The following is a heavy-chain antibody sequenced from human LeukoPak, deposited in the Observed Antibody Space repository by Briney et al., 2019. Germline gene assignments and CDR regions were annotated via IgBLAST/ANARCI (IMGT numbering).Heavy chain of an antibody. CDR3: ARDAPFRHDAFDI. CDR2: ISSSGSTK. J-gene: IGHJ3*02. Sequence: PGGSLRLSCAASGFTFSSYEMNWVRQAPGKGLEWVSYISSSGSTKYYADSVKGRFTISRDNSKNTLYLQMNSLRAEDTAVYYCARDAPFRHDAFDIWGQGTMVTVSS. CDR1: GFTFSSYE. V-gene: IGHV3-48*03.